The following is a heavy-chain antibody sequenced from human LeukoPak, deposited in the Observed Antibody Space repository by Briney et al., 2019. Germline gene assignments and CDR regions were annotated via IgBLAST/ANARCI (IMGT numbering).Heavy chain of an antibody. CDR1: GFTFRTYW. D-gene: IGHD1-26*01. J-gene: IGHJ4*02. Sequence: GGSLRLSCAVSGFTFRTYWMHWVRQVPGEGLVWVSRINEDGSITNYADSVKGRFSISRDNAKDTLYLQMNSLRAEDTAVYYCGRDLGGRSGYWGQGTLVTVSS. V-gene: IGHV3-74*01. CDR3: GRDLGGRSGY. CDR2: INEDGSIT.